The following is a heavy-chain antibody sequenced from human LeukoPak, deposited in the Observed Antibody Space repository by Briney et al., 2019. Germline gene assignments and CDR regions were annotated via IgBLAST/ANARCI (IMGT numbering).Heavy chain of an antibody. CDR2: INHSGST. Sequence: ASETLSLTCAVYGGSFSGYYWSWIRQPPGKGLEWIGEINHSGSTNYNPSLKSRVTISVDTSKNQFSLKLSSVTAADTAVYYCARGPTMVRGAPYNWFDPWGQGTLVTVSS. D-gene: IGHD3-10*01. V-gene: IGHV4-34*01. CDR1: GGSFSGYY. J-gene: IGHJ5*02. CDR3: ARGPTMVRGAPYNWFDP.